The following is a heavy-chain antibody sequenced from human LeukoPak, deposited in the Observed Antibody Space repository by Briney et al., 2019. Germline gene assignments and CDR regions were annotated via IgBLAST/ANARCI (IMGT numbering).Heavy chain of an antibody. CDR1: GYTFTNYV. CDR2: INAGNGNT. J-gene: IGHJ4*02. V-gene: IGHV1-3*01. CDR3: ARDPAPDYFDY. Sequence: ASVKVFCKASGYTFTNYVMHWVRQAPGQRLEWMGWINAGNGNTKYSQKFQGRVTFTRDTSASTAYMELSSLRSEDTAVYYCARDPAPDYFDYWGQGTLVTVSS.